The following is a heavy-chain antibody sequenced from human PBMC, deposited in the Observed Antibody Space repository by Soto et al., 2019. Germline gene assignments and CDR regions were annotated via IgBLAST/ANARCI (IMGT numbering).Heavy chain of an antibody. CDR1: GFTFDNYG. D-gene: IGHD2-15*01. J-gene: IGHJ6*02. V-gene: IGHV3-30*18. CDR3: AKDLDVVVVVTATRGLDV. Sequence: QVQLVESGGGVVQPGRSLRLSCAASGFTFDNYGLHWVRQAPGKGLERGAVISYDGSKKFYADSVTGRFTISRDNSTNTLYLQMNTLRVEHTAVYYCAKDLDVVVVVTATRGLDVWGQGTTVTVSS. CDR2: ISYDGSKK.